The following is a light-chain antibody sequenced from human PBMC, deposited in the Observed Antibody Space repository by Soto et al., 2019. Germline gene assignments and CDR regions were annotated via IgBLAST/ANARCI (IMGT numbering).Light chain of an antibody. V-gene: IGLV1-44*01. CDR1: SSNIGTNP. Sequence: QSVLTQPPSASGTPGQTVTISCSGSSSNIGTNPINWYQQFPGTAPKVLIFGNNQRPSGVPDRFSGSKSGTSASLAMSGLQSEDEADYFCEAWDDSLNGYVFGTGTKLTVL. CDR2: GNN. J-gene: IGLJ1*01. CDR3: EAWDDSLNGYV.